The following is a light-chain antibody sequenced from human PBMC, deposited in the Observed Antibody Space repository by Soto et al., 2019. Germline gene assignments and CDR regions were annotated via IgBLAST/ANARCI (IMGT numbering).Light chain of an antibody. CDR1: GSDFGRYNR. CDR3: SSFTTSDTWV. V-gene: IGLV2-18*02. Sequence: QAVVTQPPSVSGSPGQSVTISCTGTGSDFGRYNRVSWYQHTPGTAPKLLIYEVTNRPSGVPDRFSGSRSGNTASLTISGLQAEDDADYYCSSFTTSDTWVLGGGTQLTVL. J-gene: IGLJ3*02. CDR2: EVT.